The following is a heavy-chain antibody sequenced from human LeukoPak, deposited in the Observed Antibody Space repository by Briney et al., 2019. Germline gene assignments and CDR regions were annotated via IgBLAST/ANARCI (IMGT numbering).Heavy chain of an antibody. Sequence: GASVKVSCKASGGTFSSYAIIWVRQAPGQGLEWMGRIIPNLGIANYAQKFQGRVTITADKSTSTAYMELSSLRSEDTAVYYCARDVGLAGPFDYWGQGTLVTVSS. J-gene: IGHJ4*02. D-gene: IGHD3/OR15-3a*01. CDR2: IIPNLGIA. CDR3: ARDVGLAGPFDY. V-gene: IGHV1-69*04. CDR1: GGTFSSYA.